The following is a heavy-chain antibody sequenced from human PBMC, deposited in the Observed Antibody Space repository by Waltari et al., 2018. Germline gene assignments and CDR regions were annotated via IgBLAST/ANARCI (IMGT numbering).Heavy chain of an antibody. CDR1: GGSIRSHY. J-gene: IGHJ6*03. CDR2: IYSSGST. V-gene: IGHV4-59*11. CDR3: ARDAVDYYDSSGYYYYYYYMDV. D-gene: IGHD3-22*01. Sequence: QVQLQESGPGLVKPSETLSLTCTVSGGSIRSHYRSWIRRPPGKGREWIGYIYSSGSTNYNPFLKSRLTISVDTSKNQFSLELSSVTAADAAVYYCARDAVDYYDSSGYYYYYYYMDVWGKGTTVTVSS.